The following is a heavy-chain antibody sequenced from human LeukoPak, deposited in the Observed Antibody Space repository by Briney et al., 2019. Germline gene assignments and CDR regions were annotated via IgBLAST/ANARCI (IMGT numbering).Heavy chain of an antibody. CDR2: INHSGST. V-gene: IGHV4-34*01. Sequence: PSETLSLTCAVYGGSFSGYYWSWIRQPPGKGLEWIGEINHSGSTNCNPSLKSRVTISVDTSKNQFSLKLSSVTAADTAVYYCARRIIVVVPAATWFDPWGQGTLVTVSS. CDR3: ARRIIVVVPAATWFDP. CDR1: GGSFSGYY. D-gene: IGHD2-2*01. J-gene: IGHJ5*02.